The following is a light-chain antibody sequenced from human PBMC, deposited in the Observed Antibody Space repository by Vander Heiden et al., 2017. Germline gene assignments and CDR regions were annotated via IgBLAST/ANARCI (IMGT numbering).Light chain of an antibody. CDR1: SRDVGGYHY. CDR3: SSSTTSSTRLV. CDR2: DVS. V-gene: IGLV2-14*03. J-gene: IGLJ2*01. Sequence: QSALPQPASVSGSPGQSITISCTGSSRDVGGYHYVSWYQQHPGKAPNLMIYDVSNRPSGVSNRFSGSKSGNTASLTISGLQAEDEADYYCSSSTTSSTRLVFGGGTKVTVL.